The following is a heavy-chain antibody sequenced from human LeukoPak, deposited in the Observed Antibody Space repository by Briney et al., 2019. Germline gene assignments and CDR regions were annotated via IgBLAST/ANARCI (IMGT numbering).Heavy chain of an antibody. CDR1: GGSMSSYY. V-gene: IGHV4-4*07. J-gene: IGHJ5*02. CDR3: ARDHRGSTGFDP. D-gene: IGHD1-26*01. Sequence: SETLSLTCTVSGGSMSSYYWSWIRQPAEKGLEWIGRIYYSGSTNYNPSLKSRVTMSVDTSKNQFSLKLSSVTAADTAVYYCARDHRGSTGFDPWGQGTLVTVSS. CDR2: IYYSGST.